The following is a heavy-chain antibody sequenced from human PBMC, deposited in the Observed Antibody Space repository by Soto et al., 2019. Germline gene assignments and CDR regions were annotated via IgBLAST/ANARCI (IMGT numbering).Heavy chain of an antibody. V-gene: IGHV3-48*03. J-gene: IGHJ4*02. CDR3: ARDPPEKGLRIDFDY. CDR2: ISSSGSTI. CDR1: GLTFSSYE. Sequence: GGSLRLSCAASGLTFSSYEMNWVRQAPGKGLEWVSYISSSGSTIYYADSVKGRFTISRDNAKNSLYLQMNSLRAEDTAVYYCARDPPEKGLRIDFDYWGQGTLVTVSS.